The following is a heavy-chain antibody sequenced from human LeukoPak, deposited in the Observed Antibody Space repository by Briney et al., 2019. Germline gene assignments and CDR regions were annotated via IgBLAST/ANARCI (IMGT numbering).Heavy chain of an antibody. CDR3: AKVRNYYDSSGYFREGDY. D-gene: IGHD3-22*01. CDR1: GFTFSSYA. Sequence: PGGSLRLSCAASGFTFSSYAMSWVRQAPGKGLEWVSAISGSGGSTYYADSVKGRFTISRDNSKNTLYLQMNSLRAEDTAVYYCAKVRNYYDSSGYFREGDYWGQGTLVTVSS. CDR2: ISGSGGST. V-gene: IGHV3-23*01. J-gene: IGHJ4*02.